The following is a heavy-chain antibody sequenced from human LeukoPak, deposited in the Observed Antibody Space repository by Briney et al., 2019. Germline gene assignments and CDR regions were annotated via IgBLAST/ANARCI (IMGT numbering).Heavy chain of an antibody. D-gene: IGHD2-15*01. CDR2: IDPDGGGT. CDR3: ARDLARSGLYGMDV. CDR1: GYTFIDYY. J-gene: IGHJ6*02. Sequence: GASVKVSCKASGYTFIDYYIYWVRQAPGQGLEWMGWIDPDGGGTNYAQKFRGRVTMTSDTSTNTADMELSRLTSDDTATHYCARDLARSGLYGMDVWGQGTTITVSS. V-gene: IGHV1-2*02.